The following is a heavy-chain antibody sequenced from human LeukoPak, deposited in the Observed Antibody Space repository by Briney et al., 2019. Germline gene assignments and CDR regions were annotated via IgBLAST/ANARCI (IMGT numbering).Heavy chain of an antibody. J-gene: IGHJ4*02. V-gene: IGHV4-59*12. CDR2: IYYTGST. CDR1: GGSITDYY. Sequence: PSETLSLTCTVSGGSITDYYWSWIRQPPGKGLDWIGYIYYTGSTNYNPSLKSRVTISVDTSKNQFSLKLSSVTAADTAVYYCARDTYSSGWYVDYWGQGTLVTVSS. D-gene: IGHD6-19*01. CDR3: ARDTYSSGWYVDY.